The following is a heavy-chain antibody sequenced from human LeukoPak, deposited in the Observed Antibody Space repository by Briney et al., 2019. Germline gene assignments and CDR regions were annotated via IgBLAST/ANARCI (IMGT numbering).Heavy chain of an antibody. CDR1: GFTFSDYD. CDR3: ARDGSRSWSLNTWFDP. J-gene: IGHJ5*02. D-gene: IGHD6-13*01. CDR2: ITNSGSIP. V-gene: IGHV3-11*04. Sequence: GGSLRLSCAASGFTFSDYDMTWIRQAPGKGLERVAYITNSGSIPYYADSVKGRFTISRDNAKNSLFLQMNSLRAEDTAVYYCARDGSRSWSLNTWFDPWGQGTQVTVSS.